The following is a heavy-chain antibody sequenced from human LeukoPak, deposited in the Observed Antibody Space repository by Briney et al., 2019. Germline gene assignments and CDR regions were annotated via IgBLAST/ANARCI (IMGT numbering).Heavy chain of an antibody. CDR1: GYTFTSYG. V-gene: IGHV1-18*01. CDR2: ISVHNGNT. D-gene: IGHD2-2*01. Sequence: ASVKVSCKASGYTFTSYGISWVRQAPGQGLEWMGWISVHNGNTNYAQKVQGRVTMTTDTSTSTAYMELRSLRSNDTAVYYCAREYCSSSSCRYFDYWGQGTLVTVSS. CDR3: AREYCSSSSCRYFDY. J-gene: IGHJ4*02.